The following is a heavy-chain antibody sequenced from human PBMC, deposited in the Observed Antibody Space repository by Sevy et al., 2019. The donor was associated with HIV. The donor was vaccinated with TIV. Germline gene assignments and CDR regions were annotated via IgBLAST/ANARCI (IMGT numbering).Heavy chain of an antibody. Sequence: GESLKIFCRASGYNFAAHWLGWVRQLPGKGLEWMGILFPGNSDIRSFQGHVTVSVDKSINTDYLQWANLRASDSAMYFCAGRGHAPLDVFDLWGPGTKVTVSS. D-gene: IGHD2-15*01. CDR3: AGRGHAPLDVFDL. J-gene: IGHJ3*01. CDR2: LFPGNSDI. V-gene: IGHV5-51*01. CDR1: GYNFAAHW.